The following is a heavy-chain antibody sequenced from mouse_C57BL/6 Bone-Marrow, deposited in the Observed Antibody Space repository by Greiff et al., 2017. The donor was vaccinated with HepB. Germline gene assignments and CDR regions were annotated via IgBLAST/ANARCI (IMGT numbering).Heavy chain of an antibody. D-gene: IGHD4-1*01. CDR2: IDPSDSET. J-gene: IGHJ2*01. Sequence: QVQLQQPGAELVRPGSSVKLSCKASGYTFTSYWMHWVKQRPIQGLEWIGNIDPSDSETHYNQKFKDKATLTVDKSSSTAYMQLSSLTSEDSAVYYCARGRANFHFDYWGEGTPLTESS. V-gene: IGHV1-52*01. CDR1: GYTFTSYW. CDR3: ARGRANFHFDY.